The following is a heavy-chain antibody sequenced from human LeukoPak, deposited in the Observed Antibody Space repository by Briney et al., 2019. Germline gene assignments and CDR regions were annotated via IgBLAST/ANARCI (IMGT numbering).Heavy chain of an antibody. CDR2: IIPIFGTA. D-gene: IGHD3-22*01. V-gene: IGHV1-69*06. CDR1: GGTFSSYA. CDR3: ARDGHRRYHYDSSGREDAFDI. Sequence: SVKVSCKASGGTFSSYAISWVRQAPGQGLEWMGGIIPIFGTANYAQKFQGRVTITADKSTSTAYMELSSLTSDDTAVYYCARDGHRRYHYDSSGREDAFDIWGQGTMVTVSS. J-gene: IGHJ3*02.